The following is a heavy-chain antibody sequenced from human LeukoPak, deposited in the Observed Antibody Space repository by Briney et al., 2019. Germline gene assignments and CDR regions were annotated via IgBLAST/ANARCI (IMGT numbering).Heavy chain of an antibody. D-gene: IGHD6-13*01. CDR2: INNNGSST. V-gene: IGHV3-74*01. Sequence: PGGSLRLSCAASGFSFSSYWMHWVRQAPGKGLVWVSRINNNGSSTSYADSVKGRFTISRDNAKNTLYLQMNSLRAEDTAVYYCASNMGRIAAAGTFYWGQGTLVTVSS. J-gene: IGHJ4*02. CDR1: GFSFSSYW. CDR3: ASNMGRIAAAGTFY.